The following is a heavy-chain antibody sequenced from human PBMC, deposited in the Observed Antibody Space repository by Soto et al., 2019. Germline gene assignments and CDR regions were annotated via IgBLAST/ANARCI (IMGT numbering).Heavy chain of an antibody. CDR3: ARDSFSRCSGGSCYPGEPDI. D-gene: IGHD2-15*01. CDR1: GFTFSSYW. Sequence: GGSLRLSCAASGFTFSSYWMSWVRQAPGKGLEWVANIKQDGSEKYYVDSVKGRFTISRDNAKNSLYLQMNSLRAEDTAVYYCARDSFSRCSGGSCYPGEPDIWGQGTMVTVSS. V-gene: IGHV3-7*01. CDR2: IKQDGSEK. J-gene: IGHJ3*02.